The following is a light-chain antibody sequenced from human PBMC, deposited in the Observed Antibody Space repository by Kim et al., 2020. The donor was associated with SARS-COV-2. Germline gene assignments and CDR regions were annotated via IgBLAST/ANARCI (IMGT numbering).Light chain of an antibody. CDR1: SGSIASNY. CDR3: QSYDSSNRV. J-gene: IGLJ3*02. V-gene: IGLV6-57*01. CDR2: EDN. Sequence: GKTVTISCTRRSGSIASNYVQWYQQRPGSSPTTVMYEDNQRPSGVPDRFSGSIDSSSNSASLTISGLKTEDEADYYCQSYDSSNRVFGGGTQLTVL.